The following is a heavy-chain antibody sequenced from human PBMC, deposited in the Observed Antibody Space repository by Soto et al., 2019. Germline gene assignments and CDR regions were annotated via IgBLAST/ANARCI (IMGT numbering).Heavy chain of an antibody. J-gene: IGHJ6*02. CDR2: ISFSSSYI. CDR3: ARTVYYDFWSGYGMDV. D-gene: IGHD3-3*01. Sequence: EVQLVESGGGLVKPGGSLRLSCAASGFTFDRYSMNWVRQAPGKVLEWLSFISFSSSYIFDADSVKGRFTISRDNAKNTLYLQMNNLSAEDTAVYYCARTVYYDFWSGYGMDVWGQGTTVTVSS. V-gene: IGHV3-21*01. CDR1: GFTFDRYS.